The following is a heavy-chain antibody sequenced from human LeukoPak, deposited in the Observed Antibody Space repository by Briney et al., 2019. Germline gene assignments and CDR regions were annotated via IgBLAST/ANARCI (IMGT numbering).Heavy chain of an antibody. CDR1: GFTFSSYW. CDR2: IKLDGSDD. V-gene: IGHV3-7*04. J-gene: IGHJ4*02. Sequence: PGGSLRLSCAASGFTFSSYWMSWVRQAPGKGLEWVATIKLDGSDDIYVDSVKGRFTISRDNAKNSLYLQMNSLRVEDTAVYYCTRNGYGSYWGQGTLVTVSS. CDR3: TRNGYGSY. D-gene: IGHD5-12*01.